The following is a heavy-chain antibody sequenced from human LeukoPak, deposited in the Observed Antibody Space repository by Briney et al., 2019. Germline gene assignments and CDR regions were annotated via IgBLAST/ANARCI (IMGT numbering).Heavy chain of an antibody. J-gene: IGHJ4*02. D-gene: IGHD2-21*01. CDR3: AKEGLSFDY. CDR2: ISYDGGNK. V-gene: IGHV3-30*18. Sequence: PGRSLRLSCAASGFTFSSYGMHWVRQAPGKGLEWVALISYDGGNKYHADSVKGRFTISRDNSKNTLYLQMNSLRAEDTAVYYCAKEGLSFDYWGQGTLVTVSS. CDR1: GFTFSSYG.